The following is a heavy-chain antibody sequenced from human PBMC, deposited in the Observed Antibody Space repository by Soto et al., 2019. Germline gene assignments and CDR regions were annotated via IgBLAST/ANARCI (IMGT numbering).Heavy chain of an antibody. Sequence: QVQLVQSGAEVKKPGSSVKVSCKASGGTFSSYAISWVRQAPGQGLEWMGGIIPIFGTANYAQKFQGRVTITADESTSTAYLELSSLRSEDTAVYYCARDCSSTSCYGYYYGMDVWGQGTTVTVSS. V-gene: IGHV1-69*01. CDR1: GGTFSSYA. D-gene: IGHD2-2*01. J-gene: IGHJ6*02. CDR2: IIPIFGTA. CDR3: ARDCSSTSCYGYYYGMDV.